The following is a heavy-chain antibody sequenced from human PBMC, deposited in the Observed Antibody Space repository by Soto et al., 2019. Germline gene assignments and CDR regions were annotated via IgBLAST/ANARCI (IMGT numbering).Heavy chain of an antibody. CDR3: AGDAFDI. CDR1: GFTFSNYV. V-gene: IGHV3-64*01. J-gene: IGHJ3*02. CDR2: ISSNGGST. Sequence: EVQLVESGGGLVQPGGSLRLSGAASGFTFSNYVINWVRQAPGKGLEYVSAISSNGGSTYYAKSVKGRSTISRDNAKNTLFLKMASRRAEDMGVYTWAGDAFDIWGQGQWSPSPQ.